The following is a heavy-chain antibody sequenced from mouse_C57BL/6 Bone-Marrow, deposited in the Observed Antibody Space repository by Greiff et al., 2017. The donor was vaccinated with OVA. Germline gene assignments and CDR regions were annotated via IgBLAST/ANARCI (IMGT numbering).Heavy chain of an antibody. Sequence: VQLQQSVAELVRPGASVKLSCTASGFNIKNNYMHWVKQRPEQGLEWIGRIDPANGNTKYAPKFQGKATITADTSSNTAYLQLSSLTSEDTAIYYCAGKGVYYGYDGFDYWGQGTTLTVSS. V-gene: IGHV14-3*01. CDR1: GFNIKNNY. J-gene: IGHJ2*01. D-gene: IGHD2-2*01. CDR3: AGKGVYYGYDGFDY. CDR2: IDPANGNT.